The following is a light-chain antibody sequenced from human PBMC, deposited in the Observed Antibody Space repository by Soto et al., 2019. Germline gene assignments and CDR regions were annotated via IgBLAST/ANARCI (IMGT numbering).Light chain of an antibody. CDR2: DTY. Sequence: EIVLTQSPASLSFSPWERSTLACMASQSVRSKVAWYQQKPGQAPSLVIYDTYIRATGIPARFSGSGFGTEFTLTISSLQPEDFAVYYCEQYNNWFSITFGQGTRLEIK. CDR3: EQYNNWFSIT. V-gene: IGKV3-15*01. CDR1: QSVRSK. J-gene: IGKJ5*01.